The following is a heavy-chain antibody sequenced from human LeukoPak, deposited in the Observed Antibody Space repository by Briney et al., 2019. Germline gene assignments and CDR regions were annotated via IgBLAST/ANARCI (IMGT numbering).Heavy chain of an antibody. CDR3: ARDISITVDNLELY. CDR1: GFTFSSYS. J-gene: IGHJ4*02. D-gene: IGHD1-20*01. Sequence: KSGGSLRLSCAASGFTFSSYSMNSARQAPGKGLEWVSPISSSSSYIYYADSVRGRFTISRDNAKNSLYLQMNSLRPEDTAVYYCARDISITVDNLELYWGQGTLVTVSS. V-gene: IGHV3-21*01. CDR2: ISSSSSYI.